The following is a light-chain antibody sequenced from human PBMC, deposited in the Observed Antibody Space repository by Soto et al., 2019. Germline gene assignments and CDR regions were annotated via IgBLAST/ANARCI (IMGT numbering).Light chain of an antibody. J-gene: IGLJ1*01. V-gene: IGLV2-14*01. Sequence: SALTQPASVSGSPGQSTTISCTGTSSDVGGYNYVSWYQQHPGKAPKLMIYEVSNRPSGVSNRFSGSKSGNTASLTISGLQAEDEADYYCSSYTSSSTLYVFGTGTKVTVL. CDR2: EVS. CDR3: SSYTSSSTLYV. CDR1: SSDVGGYNY.